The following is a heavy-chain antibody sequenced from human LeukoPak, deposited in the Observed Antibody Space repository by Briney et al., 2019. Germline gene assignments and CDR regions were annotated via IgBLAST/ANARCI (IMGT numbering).Heavy chain of an antibody. V-gene: IGHV4-39*07. CDR2: IYYSGST. D-gene: IGHD2-2*01. Sequence: PSETLSLTCTVSGGSISSSSYYWGWIRQLPGKGLEWIGSIYYSGSTYYNPSLKSRVTISVDTSKNQFSLKLSSVTAADTAVYYCARVSRYVSAQDYWGQGTLVTVSS. CDR1: GGSISSSSYY. J-gene: IGHJ4*02. CDR3: ARVSRYVSAQDY.